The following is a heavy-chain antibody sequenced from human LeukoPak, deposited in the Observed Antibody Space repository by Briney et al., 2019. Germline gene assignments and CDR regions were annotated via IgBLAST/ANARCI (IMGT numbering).Heavy chain of an antibody. D-gene: IGHD3-22*01. Sequence: GGSLRLSCAASGFTFSSYAMSWVRQAPGRGLEWVSAISGSGGSTYYADSVKGRFTISRDNSKNTLYLQMNSLRAEDTAVYYCAKGEAPDYYDSSGSHNWFDPWGQGTLVTVSS. CDR2: ISGSGGST. CDR1: GFTFSSYA. V-gene: IGHV3-23*01. CDR3: AKGEAPDYYDSSGSHNWFDP. J-gene: IGHJ5*02.